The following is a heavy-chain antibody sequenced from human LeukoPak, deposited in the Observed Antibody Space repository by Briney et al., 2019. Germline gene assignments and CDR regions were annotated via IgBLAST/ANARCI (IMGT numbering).Heavy chain of an antibody. D-gene: IGHD1-26*01. V-gene: IGHV3-21*01. CDR2: ISSSSSYI. CDR3: ARTGESHAFDI. Sequence: GGSLRLSCTASGFTFTSYSMNWVRQAPGKGLEWVSSISSSSSYIYYAGSVKGRFTISRDNSKKTLYLEMNSLRVEDTAVYYCARTGESHAFDIWGQGTMVTVSS. J-gene: IGHJ3*02. CDR1: GFTFTSYS.